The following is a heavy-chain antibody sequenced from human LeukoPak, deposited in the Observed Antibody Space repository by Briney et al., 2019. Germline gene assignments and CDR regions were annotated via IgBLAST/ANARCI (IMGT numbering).Heavy chain of an antibody. J-gene: IGHJ3*02. CDR2: ISSNGGST. CDR1: GFTVSSNY. D-gene: IGHD1-26*01. V-gene: IGHV3-64D*06. CDR3: VKSREGAFDI. Sequence: GGSLRLSCAASGFTVSSNYMSWVRQAPGKGLEYVSAISSNGGSTYYADSVKGRFTISRDNSKNTLYLQMSSLRAEDTAVYYCVKSREGAFDIWGQGTMVTVSS.